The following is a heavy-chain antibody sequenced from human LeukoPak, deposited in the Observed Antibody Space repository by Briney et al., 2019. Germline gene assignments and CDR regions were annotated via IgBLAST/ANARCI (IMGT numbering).Heavy chain of an antibody. CDR3: ARWEYSSTWYYDY. V-gene: IGHV3-7*01. CDR2: IKQDESEK. J-gene: IGHJ4*02. CDR1: GFTFSDYW. Sequence: GGSLRLSCAASGFTFSDYWMSWVRQAPGKGLEWVANIKQDESEKTYVDSVRGRFTVPRDNAKTSMYLQMNSLRVEDTAVYFCARWEYSSTWYYDYWGQGTLVTVPS. D-gene: IGHD6-13*01.